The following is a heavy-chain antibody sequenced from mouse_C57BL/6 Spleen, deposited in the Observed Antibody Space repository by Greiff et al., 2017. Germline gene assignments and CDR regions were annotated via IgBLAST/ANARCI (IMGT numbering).Heavy chain of an antibody. CDR3: ARSPTAQASFAY. Sequence: QVTLKESGPGILQSSQTLSLTCSFSGFSLSTSGMGVSWIRQPSGKGLEWLAHIYWDDDKRYNPSLKSRLTISKATSRNQVFLKITSVDTADTATYYGARSPTAQASFAYWGQGTLVTVSA. D-gene: IGHD3-2*02. J-gene: IGHJ3*01. CDR1: GFSLSTSGMG. V-gene: IGHV8-12*01. CDR2: IYWDDDK.